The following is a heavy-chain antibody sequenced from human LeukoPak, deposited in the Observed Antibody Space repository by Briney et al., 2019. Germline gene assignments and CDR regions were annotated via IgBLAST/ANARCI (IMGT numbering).Heavy chain of an antibody. D-gene: IGHD2-2*01. CDR1: GGSVSSNY. CDR3: ARIQSSSSPFDY. J-gene: IGHJ4*02. V-gene: IGHV4-59*02. Sequence: SETQSLTCTVSGGSVSSNYWSWIRQPPGKGLEWIGYIYYSGTTTYNPSLESRFTISVDTSKNQFSLRLSSVTAADTAVYYCARIQSSSSPFDYWGQGTLVTVSS. CDR2: IYYSGTT.